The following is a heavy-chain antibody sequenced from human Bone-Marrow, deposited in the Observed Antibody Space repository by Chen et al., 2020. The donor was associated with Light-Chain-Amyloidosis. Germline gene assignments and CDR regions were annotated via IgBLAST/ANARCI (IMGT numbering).Heavy chain of an antibody. J-gene: IGHJ4*02. CDR3: VRDNDKQEALPGT. Sequence: QVQLVQSGAEVKKPGASVTVSCKASGDSFSMYGIAWVRQAPGQGLEWMGWIRFYNGHTNYAQKFQGRVTVTIDKSITTAYMELRRLTSDDTAIYYWVRDNDKQEALPGTWGQGTLVNVSS. CDR2: IRFYNGHT. V-gene: IGHV1-18*04. CDR1: GDSFSMYG. D-gene: IGHD1-1*01.